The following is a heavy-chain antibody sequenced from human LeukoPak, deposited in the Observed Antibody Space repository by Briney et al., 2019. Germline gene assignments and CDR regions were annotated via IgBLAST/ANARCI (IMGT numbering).Heavy chain of an antibody. CDR1: GGSFSGYC. CDR2: INHSGST. CDR3: ARARLLDYYGSWSYWRSRVGHYGIDV. V-gene: IGHV4-34*01. Sequence: PSETLSPTCAVYGGSFSGYCWSWIRQPPGKGLEWIGEINHSGSTNYNPSLKSRVTISVDTSKNQFSLKLSSVTAADTAVYYCARARLLDYYGSWSYWRSRVGHYGIDVWGQGTTVTVSS. D-gene: IGHD3-10*01. J-gene: IGHJ6*02.